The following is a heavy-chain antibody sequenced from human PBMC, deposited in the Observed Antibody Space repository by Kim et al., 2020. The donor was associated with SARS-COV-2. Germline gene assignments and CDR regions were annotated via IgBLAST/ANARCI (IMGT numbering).Heavy chain of an antibody. CDR2: ISYDGSNK. D-gene: IGHD2-2*01. V-gene: IGHV3-30*04. CDR3: AGYCSSTSCARLYYFDY. J-gene: IGHJ4*02. CDR1: GFTFSSYA. Sequence: GGSLRLSCAASGFTFSSYAMHWVRQAPGKGLEWVAVISYDGSNKYYADSVKGRFTISRDNSKNTLYLQMNSLRAEDTAVYYCAGYCSSTSCARLYYFDYWGQGTLVTVSS.